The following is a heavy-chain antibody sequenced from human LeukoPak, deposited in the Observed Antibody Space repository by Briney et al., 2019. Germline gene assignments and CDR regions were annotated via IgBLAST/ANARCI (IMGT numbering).Heavy chain of an antibody. J-gene: IGHJ4*02. V-gene: IGHV4-61*02. Sequence: SETLSLTCTVSGDSISSGDYYWSWIRQPAGKGLEWIGRISSSGSTNYNPSLKSRVTISVDTSKNQFSLKLSSVTAADTAVYFCARSGYSSSWYDYWGQGTLVTVSS. CDR3: ARSGYSSSWYDY. CDR1: GDSISSGDYY. CDR2: ISSSGST. D-gene: IGHD6-13*01.